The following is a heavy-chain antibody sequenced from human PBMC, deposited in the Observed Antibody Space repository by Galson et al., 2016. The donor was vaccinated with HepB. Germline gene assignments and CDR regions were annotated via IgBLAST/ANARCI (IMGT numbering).Heavy chain of an antibody. J-gene: IGHJ4*02. CDR1: GFSLNASRLD. D-gene: IGHD1-7*01. Sequence: PALVKPTQTLTLTCSFSGFSLNASRLDVAWIRQPPGKALEWLALIYWDVDKRYSPSLKSRLTITKDTSKNQVVLTMTDTDPVDTATYFCARVRDGLELYFDSWGQGTLVTVSS. CDR2: IYWDVDK. V-gene: IGHV2-5*02. CDR3: ARVRDGLELYFDS.